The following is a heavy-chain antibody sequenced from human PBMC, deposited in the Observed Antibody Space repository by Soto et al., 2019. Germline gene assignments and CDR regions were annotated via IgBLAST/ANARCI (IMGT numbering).Heavy chain of an antibody. V-gene: IGHV1-18*01. CDR2: ISAYNGNT. D-gene: IGHD5-18*01. CDR1: GYTFTSYG. Sequence: WASVKVSCKASGYTFTSYGISWVRQAPGQGLEWMGWISAYNGNTNYAQKLQGRVTMTTDTSTSTAYMELRSLRSDDTAVYYCARDTAMVLDYWYFDLWGRGTLVTVSS. J-gene: IGHJ2*01. CDR3: ARDTAMVLDYWYFDL.